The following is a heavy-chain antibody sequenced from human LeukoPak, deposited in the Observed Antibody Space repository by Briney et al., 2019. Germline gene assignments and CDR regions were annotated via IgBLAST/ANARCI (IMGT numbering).Heavy chain of an antibody. J-gene: IGHJ4*02. Sequence: GASVKISCKASGYTFTSYDINCVRQATGQGLEWMGWMNPNNSNTGYAQKFQGRVTMTRDTSIATAYMELSSLRSEDTAVYYCARTGRGLAHWGQGTHVTVSS. V-gene: IGHV1-8*01. CDR3: ARTGRGLAH. CDR1: GYTFTSYD. CDR2: MNPNNSNT. D-gene: IGHD6-19*01.